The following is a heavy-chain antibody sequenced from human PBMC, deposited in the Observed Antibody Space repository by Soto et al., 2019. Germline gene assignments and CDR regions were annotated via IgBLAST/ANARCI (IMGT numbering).Heavy chain of an antibody. CDR3: ARAVTSYDSSGYSL. Sequence: PSESLSLTGPVSGGSISNFDWSWIRQPAGKGLEWIGRIYSSGSTSFNPSLKSRVTMSVDTSRNQFSLKLSSVTAADTAVYYCARAVTSYDSSGYSLWGQGTLVTGSS. CDR1: GGSISNFD. D-gene: IGHD3-22*01. V-gene: IGHV4-4*07. J-gene: IGHJ4*02. CDR2: IYSSGST.